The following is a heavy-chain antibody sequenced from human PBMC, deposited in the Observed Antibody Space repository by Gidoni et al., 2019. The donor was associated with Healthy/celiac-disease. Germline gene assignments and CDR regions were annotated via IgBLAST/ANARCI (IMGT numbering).Heavy chain of an antibody. D-gene: IGHD5-18*01. J-gene: IGHJ4*02. Sequence: EVQLVESGGGLVQPGGPLRLSCAASVFTFRSYWMHWVRQAPGKGLVWVSRINSDGSSTSYADSVKGRFTISRDNAKNTLYLQMNSLRAEDTAVYYCAREKDTAMDRPPFDYWGQGTLVTVSS. CDR1: VFTFRSYW. CDR2: INSDGSST. V-gene: IGHV3-74*01. CDR3: AREKDTAMDRPPFDY.